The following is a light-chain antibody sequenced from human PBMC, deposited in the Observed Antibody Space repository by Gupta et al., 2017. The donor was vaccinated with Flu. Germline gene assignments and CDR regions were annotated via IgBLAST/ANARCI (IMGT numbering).Light chain of an antibody. V-gene: IGKV3-20*01. Sequence: LSLSPGERATLSCRASQSVSSGYLTWYQQKPGQAPRLLIYGASSRATGIPDRFSGSGSGTDFTLTISRLEPEDFAVYYCQQYGSSPPTLSFGGGTKVEIK. CDR3: QQYGSSPPTLS. CDR2: GAS. J-gene: IGKJ4*01. CDR1: QSVSSGY.